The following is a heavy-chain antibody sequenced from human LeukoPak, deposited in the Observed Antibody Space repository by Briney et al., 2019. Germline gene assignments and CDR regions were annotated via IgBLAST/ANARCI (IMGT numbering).Heavy chain of an antibody. D-gene: IGHD6-6*01. V-gene: IGHV1-2*02. CDR3: ARAGLYSSSSGDYFDY. CDR2: INPNSGGT. J-gene: IGHJ4*02. Sequence: ASVKVSCKASGYTFTGYYIHWVRQAPGQGLEWMGWINPNSGGTNYAQKFQGRVSVTRDTSISTVYMELSRLRYDDTAVYYCARAGLYSSSSGDYFDYWGQGSLVTVSS. CDR1: GYTFTGYY.